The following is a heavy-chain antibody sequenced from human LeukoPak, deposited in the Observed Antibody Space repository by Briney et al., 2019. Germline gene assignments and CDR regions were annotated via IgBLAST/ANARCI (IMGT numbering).Heavy chain of an antibody. J-gene: IGHJ3*02. D-gene: IGHD3-10*01. Sequence: ASVKVSCKASGYTFTGYYMHWVRQAPGQGLEWMGWINPNSGGTNYAQKFQGRVTMTRDTSISTAYMELSRLRSDDTAVYYCARDRRGFGELFDAFDIWGQGTMVTVSP. CDR1: GYTFTGYY. CDR3: ARDRRGFGELFDAFDI. V-gene: IGHV1-2*02. CDR2: INPNSGGT.